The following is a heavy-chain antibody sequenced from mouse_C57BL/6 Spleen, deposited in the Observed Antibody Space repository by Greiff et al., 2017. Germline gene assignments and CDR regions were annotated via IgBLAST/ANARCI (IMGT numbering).Heavy chain of an antibody. CDR1: GFTFTDYY. CDR3: ARWGYSNYGAMDY. V-gene: IGHV1-36*01. J-gene: IGHJ4*01. Sequence: QLQQSGPVLVKPGPSVKISCKASGFTFTDYYMHWVKQSHGKSLEWIGLVYPYNGGTSYNQKFKGKATLTVDTSSSTAYMELNSLASEDSAVYDCARWGYSNYGAMDYWGQGTSVTVSS. CDR2: VYPYNGGT. D-gene: IGHD2-5*01.